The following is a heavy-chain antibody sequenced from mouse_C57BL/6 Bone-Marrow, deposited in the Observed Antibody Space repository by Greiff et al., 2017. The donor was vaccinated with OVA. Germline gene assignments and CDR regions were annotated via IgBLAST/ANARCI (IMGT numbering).Heavy chain of an antibody. Sequence: EVKLMESGEGLVKPGGSLKLSCAASGFTFSSYAMSWVRQTPEKRLEWVAYISRGGDYIYYADTVKGRFTISRDNARNTLYLQMSSLKSEDTAMYYCTRGDYYGGLIAYGGQGTLVTVSA. CDR2: ISRGGDYI. J-gene: IGHJ3*01. CDR3: TRGDYYGGLIAY. CDR1: GFTFSSYA. D-gene: IGHD1-1*02. V-gene: IGHV5-9-1*02.